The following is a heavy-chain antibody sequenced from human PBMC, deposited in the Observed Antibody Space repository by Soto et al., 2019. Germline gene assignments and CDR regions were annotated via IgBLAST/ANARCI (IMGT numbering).Heavy chain of an antibody. V-gene: IGHV3-30-3*01. Sequence: ESGGGVVQPGRSLRLSCAASGFTFSSYAMHWVRQAPGKGLEWVAVISYDGSNKYYADSVKGRFTISRDNSKNTLYLQMNSLRAEDTAVYYCARVRAANTHYGMDVWGQGTTVTVSS. CDR2: ISYDGSNK. J-gene: IGHJ6*02. CDR3: ARVRAANTHYGMDV. CDR1: GFTFSSYA. D-gene: IGHD1-26*01.